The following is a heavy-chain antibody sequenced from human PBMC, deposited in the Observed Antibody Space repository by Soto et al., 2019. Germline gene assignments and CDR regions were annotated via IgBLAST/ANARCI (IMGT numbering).Heavy chain of an antibody. CDR2: INAGSGNT. Sequence: WASVKVSCKASGYTSTNYGMHWVRQAPGQRLEWMGWINAGSGNTKYSQKFQGRITITRDTSASTVYMELSSLRSEDTAVYYCARAYFPYYDFWSGYGPRGYFDYWGQGTXVTVSS. V-gene: IGHV1-3*01. J-gene: IGHJ4*02. CDR3: ARAYFPYYDFWSGYGPRGYFDY. CDR1: GYTSTNYG. D-gene: IGHD3-3*01.